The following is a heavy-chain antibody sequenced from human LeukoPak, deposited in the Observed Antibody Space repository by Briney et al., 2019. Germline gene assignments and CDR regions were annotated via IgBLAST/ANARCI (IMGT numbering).Heavy chain of an antibody. CDR2: KGDGSHT. Sequence: GGSLRLSCAASGFTFSSYAMSWVRQAPGKGLVWVSRKGDGSHTIYADSVKGRFTISRDNAKNTLYLQMRSLRAEDTAVYYCVRDWDHFDFDSWGQGTLVTVSS. CDR3: VRDWDHFDFDS. J-gene: IGHJ5*01. D-gene: IGHD3-9*01. V-gene: IGHV3-74*01. CDR1: GFTFSSYA.